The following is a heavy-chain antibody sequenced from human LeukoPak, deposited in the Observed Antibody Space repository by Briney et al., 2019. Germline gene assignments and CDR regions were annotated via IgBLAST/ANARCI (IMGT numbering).Heavy chain of an antibody. V-gene: IGHV3-74*01. D-gene: IGHD2-8*01. J-gene: IGHJ3*02. CDR2: IHDDGTTT. Sequence: GGSLRLSCAASGFTFSSHWMHWVRQAPGKGLVWVSRIHDDGTTTNYADSVKGRFTISRDNAKNTLYLQMNSLRAEDTAVYYCAIVYAVPDKRNALDMWGQGTMDTVSS. CDR1: GFTFSSHW. CDR3: AIVYAVPDKRNALDM.